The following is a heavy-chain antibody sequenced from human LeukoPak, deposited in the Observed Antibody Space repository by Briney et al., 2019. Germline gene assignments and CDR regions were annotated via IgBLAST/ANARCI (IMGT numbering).Heavy chain of an antibody. CDR1: GFTVSSNY. CDR2: IYSGGST. V-gene: IGHV3-66*02. D-gene: IGHD3-3*01. Sequence: GGSLRLSCAASGFTVSSNYMSWVRQAPGKGLEWVSVIYSGGSTYYADSVKGRFTISRDNSKNTLYLQMNSLRAEDTAVYYCARDLAPINYDFWSGYYRNAFDIRGQGTMVTVSS. J-gene: IGHJ3*02. CDR3: ARDLAPINYDFWSGYYRNAFDI.